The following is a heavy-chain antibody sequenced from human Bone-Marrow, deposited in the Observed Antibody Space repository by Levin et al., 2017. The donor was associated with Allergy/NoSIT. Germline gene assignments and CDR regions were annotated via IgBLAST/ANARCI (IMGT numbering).Heavy chain of an antibody. Sequence: GESLKISCAASGFTFNDYTMHWVRQAPQRGLEWVSLISWDASTTYYADSVRGRFTISRDNSKNALYLQMNSLTTEDTALYYCAKDLSPRIAVTGNIEYWGQGTMVTV. CDR1: GFTFNDYT. D-gene: IGHD6-19*01. J-gene: IGHJ4*02. V-gene: IGHV3-43*01. CDR2: ISWDASTT. CDR3: AKDLSPRIAVTGNIEY.